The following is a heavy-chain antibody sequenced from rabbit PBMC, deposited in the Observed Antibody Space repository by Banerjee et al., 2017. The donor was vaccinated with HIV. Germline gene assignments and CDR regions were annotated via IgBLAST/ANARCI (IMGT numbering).Heavy chain of an antibody. Sequence: QEQLVESGGGLVQPEGSLTLTCTGSGFSFSSSYYMCWVRQAPGKRPEWIACIYNGDGSTYYASWVNGRFTLSKTSSTTVTLQMTSLTVADTATYFCAREDAGYAYGDFDLWGQGTLVTVS. CDR2: IYNGDGST. V-gene: IGHV1S45*01. CDR1: GFSFSSSYY. D-gene: IGHD6-1*01. J-gene: IGHJ4*01. CDR3: AREDAGYAYGDFDL.